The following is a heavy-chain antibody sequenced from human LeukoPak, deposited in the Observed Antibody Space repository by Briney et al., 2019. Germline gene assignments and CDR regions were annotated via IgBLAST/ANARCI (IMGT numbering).Heavy chain of an antibody. CDR3: AREIRGDYDSWYYYGMDV. D-gene: IGHD4-17*01. J-gene: IGHJ6*02. CDR1: GYTFTSYA. V-gene: IGHV7-4-1*02. CDR2: INTNTGNP. Sequence: ASVKVSCKASGYTFTSYAMNWVRQAPGQGLEWMGWINTNTGNPTYAQGFTGRFVFSLDTSVSTAYLQISSLKAEDTAVYYCAREIRGDYDSWYYYGMDVWGQGTTVTVSS.